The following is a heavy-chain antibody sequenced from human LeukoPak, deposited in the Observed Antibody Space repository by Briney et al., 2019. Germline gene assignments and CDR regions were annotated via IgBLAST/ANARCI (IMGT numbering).Heavy chain of an antibody. CDR3: ARLLNNDNAGGPDTFDM. V-gene: IGHV4-59*11. D-gene: IGHD2-8*02. J-gene: IGHJ3*02. CDR2: IYYTGTT. Sequence: SETLSLTCTVSGGAISSHYWSWIRQCPERGQERVGFIYYTGTTRYNPSLRGRVTMSVDSSRNHFSLKLTSMTAADTALYYCARLLNNDNAGGPDTFDMWGQGTMVTVSS. CDR1: GGAISSHY.